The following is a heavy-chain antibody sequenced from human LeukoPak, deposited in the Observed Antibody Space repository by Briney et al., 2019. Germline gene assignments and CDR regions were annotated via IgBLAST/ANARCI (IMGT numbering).Heavy chain of an antibody. V-gene: IGHV4-61*02. CDR1: GGSISSGSYY. D-gene: IGHD1-26*01. CDR3: ARHISDSRGSYYHYFDY. CDR2: IYTSGST. Sequence: SETLSLTCTVSGGSISSGSYYWSWIRQPAGKGLEWIGRIYTSGSTNYNPSLKSRVTISVDTSKNQFSLKLSSVTAADTAVYYCARHISDSRGSYYHYFDYWGQGTLVTVSS. J-gene: IGHJ4*02.